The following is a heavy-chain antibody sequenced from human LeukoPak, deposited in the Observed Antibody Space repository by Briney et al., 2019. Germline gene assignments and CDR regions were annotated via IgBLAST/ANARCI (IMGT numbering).Heavy chain of an antibody. Sequence: SETLSLTCTVSGYSISSGYYWGWIRQPPGKGLEWIGSIYHSGSTYYNPSLKSRVTISVDTSKNQFSLKLSSVTAADTAVYYCARTDAGPIAFDIWGQGTMVTVSS. CDR1: GYSISSGYY. V-gene: IGHV4-38-2*02. CDR2: IYHSGST. J-gene: IGHJ3*02. CDR3: ARTDAGPIAFDI.